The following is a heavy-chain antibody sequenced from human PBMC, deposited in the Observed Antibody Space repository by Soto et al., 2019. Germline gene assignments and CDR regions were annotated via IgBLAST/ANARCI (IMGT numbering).Heavy chain of an antibody. V-gene: IGHV3-21*01. CDR1: GFTFSSCT. CDR2: ISPSTSHI. Sequence: EVHLVESGGGLVKPGGSLRLSCAVSGFTFSSCTMNWVRQAPGKGLEWVSSISPSTSHIYYADSVKGRFTISRDNAKNSLLLQMSRLRSEETAVYYCSGCSGGACHQNYGMDVWGQGTTVTVSS. J-gene: IGHJ6*02. D-gene: IGHD2-15*01. CDR3: SGCSGGACHQNYGMDV.